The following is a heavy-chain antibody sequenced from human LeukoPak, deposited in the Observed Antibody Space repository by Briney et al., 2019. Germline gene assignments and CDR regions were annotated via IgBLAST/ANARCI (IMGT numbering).Heavy chain of an antibody. J-gene: IGHJ4*02. CDR3: AKGGKWDVTPFDY. D-gene: IGHD1-26*01. CDR1: GFIFSSYA. Sequence: GGSLRLSCAASGFIFSSYAMSWVRQAPGKGLEWVSTISGGGGSTYYADSVKGRFTISRDNSKNTLYLQVNSLRAEDTAVYYCAKGGKWDVTPFDYWGQGTLVTVSS. CDR2: ISGGGGST. V-gene: IGHV3-23*01.